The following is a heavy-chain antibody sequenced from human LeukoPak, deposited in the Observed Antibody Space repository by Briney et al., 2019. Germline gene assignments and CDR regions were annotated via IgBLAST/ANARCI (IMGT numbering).Heavy chain of an antibody. CDR3: ARVRHYYDSSGYYRGSLYYYYYMDV. Sequence: GASVKVSCKASGYTFTSYGISWVRQAPGQGLEWMGWISAYNGNTNYAQKLQGRVTMTTDTSTSTAYMELRSLRSDDTAVYYCARVRHYYDSSGYYRGSLYYYYYMDVWGKGTTVTISS. V-gene: IGHV1-18*01. CDR1: GYTFTSYG. D-gene: IGHD3-22*01. J-gene: IGHJ6*03. CDR2: ISAYNGNT.